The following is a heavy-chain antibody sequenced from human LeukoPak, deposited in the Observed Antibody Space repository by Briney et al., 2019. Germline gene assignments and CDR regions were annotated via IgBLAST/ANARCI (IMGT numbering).Heavy chain of an antibody. CDR2: IYHSGST. CDR1: GYSISSGYY. CDR3: ARRRYSSSAGNDY. V-gene: IGHV4-38-2*01. D-gene: IGHD6-6*01. J-gene: IGHJ4*02. Sequence: TSETLSLTCAVSGYSISSGYYWGWIRQPPGKGLEWIGSIYHSGSTYYNPSLKSRVTISVDTSKNQFSLKLSSVTAADTAVYYCARRRYSSSAGNDYWGQGTLVTVSS.